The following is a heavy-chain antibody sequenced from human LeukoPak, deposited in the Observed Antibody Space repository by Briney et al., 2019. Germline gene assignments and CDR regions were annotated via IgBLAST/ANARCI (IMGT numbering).Heavy chain of an antibody. V-gene: IGHV3-74*01. CDR2: INSDGSST. J-gene: IGHJ4*02. Sequence: GGSLRLSCAASGFTFSSYGMHWVRQAPGKGLVWVSRINSDGSSTSYADSVKGRFTISRDNAKNTLYLQMNSLRAEDTAVYYCARRVVGATCLDYWGQGTLVTVSS. D-gene: IGHD1-26*01. CDR1: GFTFSSYG. CDR3: ARRVVGATCLDY.